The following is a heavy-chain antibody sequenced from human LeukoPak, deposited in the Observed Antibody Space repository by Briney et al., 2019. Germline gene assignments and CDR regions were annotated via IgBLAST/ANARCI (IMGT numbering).Heavy chain of an antibody. CDR1: GFTFSSYD. CDR3: ARWAAAGGFDY. V-gene: IGHV3-13*01. J-gene: IGHJ4*02. D-gene: IGHD6-13*01. Sequence: GGSLRLYCAASGFTFSSYDMHWVRQATGKGLEWVSAIGTAGDTYYPGSVKGRFTISRENAKNSLYLQMNSLRAEDTAVYYCARWAAAGGFDYWGQGTLVTVSS. CDR2: IGTAGDT.